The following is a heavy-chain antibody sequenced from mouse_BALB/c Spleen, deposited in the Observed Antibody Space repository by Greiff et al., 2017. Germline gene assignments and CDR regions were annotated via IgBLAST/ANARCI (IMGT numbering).Heavy chain of an antibody. V-gene: IGHV1-7*01. D-gene: IGHD3-1*01. CDR1: GYTFTSYW. CDR3: ARCSSGYDY. Sequence: VQLQQSGAELAKPGASVKMSCKASGYTFTSYWMHWVKQRPGQGLEWIGYINPSTGYTEYNQKFKDKATLTADKSSSTAYVQLSSLTSEDSAVYYCARCSSGYDYWGQGTSLTVSS. CDR2: INPSTGYT. J-gene: IGHJ2*02.